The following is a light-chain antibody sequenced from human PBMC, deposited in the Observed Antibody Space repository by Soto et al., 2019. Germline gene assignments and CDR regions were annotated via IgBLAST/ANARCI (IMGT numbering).Light chain of an antibody. Sequence: QPVLTQSSSASASLGSSVKLTCTLSSGHSSYIIAWHQQQPGKAPRYLMKLEGSGSYNKGSGVPDRFSGSSSGADRYLTISTLQSEDEADYYCETWDSNTWVFGGGTKLTV. V-gene: IGLV4-60*03. CDR1: SGHSSYI. CDR2: LEGSGSY. J-gene: IGLJ3*02. CDR3: ETWDSNTWV.